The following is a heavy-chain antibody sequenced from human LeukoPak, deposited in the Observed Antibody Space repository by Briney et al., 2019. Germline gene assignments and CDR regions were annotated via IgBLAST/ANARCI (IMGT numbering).Heavy chain of an antibody. D-gene: IGHD6-19*01. CDR1: GYTFTGYY. CDR2: INPNSGGT. J-gene: IGHJ4*02. V-gene: IGHV1-2*02. Sequence: ASVKVSCKASGYTFTGYYMHWVRQAPGQGLEWMGWINPNSGGTNYAQKFQGRVTMTRDTSISTAYMELTRLKSDDTAVYYCARDGLGTGWDLDYWGQGTLVTVSS. CDR3: ARDGLGTGWDLDY.